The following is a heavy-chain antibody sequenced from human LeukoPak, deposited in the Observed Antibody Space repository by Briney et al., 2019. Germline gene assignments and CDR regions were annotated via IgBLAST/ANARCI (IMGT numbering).Heavy chain of an antibody. Sequence: GRSLRLSCAASGFTSDDYAMHWVRQAPGKGLVWVSRINSDGSSTSYADSVKGRFTISRDNAKNTLYLQMNSLRAEDTAVYYCARDYDFWSGYYYYYYMDVWGKGTTVTVSS. V-gene: IGHV3-74*01. J-gene: IGHJ6*03. CDR2: INSDGSST. CDR1: GFTSDDYA. D-gene: IGHD3-3*01. CDR3: ARDYDFWSGYYYYYYMDV.